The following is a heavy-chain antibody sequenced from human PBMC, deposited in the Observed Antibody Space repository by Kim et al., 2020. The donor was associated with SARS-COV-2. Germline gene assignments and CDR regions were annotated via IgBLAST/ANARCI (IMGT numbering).Heavy chain of an antibody. D-gene: IGHD3-16*02. Sequence: GGSLRLSCKASGFTFSDYWMSWIRQAPGRGLEWISYITGNGINTFHAESVKGRFTISRNNFKNMLYLQMDSLRVYDTAIYYCARDRDIWGSFRLASWGQGTLIAVSP. CDR2: ITGNGINT. CDR1: GFTFSDYW. CDR3: ARDRDIWGSFRLAS. V-gene: IGHV3-11*01. J-gene: IGHJ4*02.